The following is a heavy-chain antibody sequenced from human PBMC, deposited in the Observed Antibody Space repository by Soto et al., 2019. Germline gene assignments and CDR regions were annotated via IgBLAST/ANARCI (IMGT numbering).Heavy chain of an antibody. D-gene: IGHD2-2*01. Sequence: EVQLVESGGGLVQPGGSLRLSCAASGFSFSDHYMDWVRQAPGEGLAWVGRARNKANGYATEYDASVKGRFTISRYDSKNSQYLQMNSLKTEDTAVYYCAKIYCTGTSCALHYYYMDVWGKGTTVTVSS. V-gene: IGHV3-72*01. CDR1: GFSFSDHY. CDR2: ARNKANGYAT. CDR3: AKIYCTGTSCALHYYYMDV. J-gene: IGHJ6*03.